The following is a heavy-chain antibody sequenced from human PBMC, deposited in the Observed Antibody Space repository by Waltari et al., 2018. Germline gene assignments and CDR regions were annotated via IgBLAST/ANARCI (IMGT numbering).Heavy chain of an antibody. CDR1: GLSISDFW. D-gene: IGHD2-21*01. J-gene: IGHJ4*02. CDR2: IKQDGSEE. CDR3: VRGAGWLLES. Sequence: EVNLVESGGGLVQPGGSLRLSCAASGLSISDFWMHWARPAPGKGPEWVATIKQDGSEEYYVDSVKGRFTISRDNAKNSLYLQMNSLRLEDTAVYYCVRGAGWLLESWGQGTLATVSS. V-gene: IGHV3-7*04.